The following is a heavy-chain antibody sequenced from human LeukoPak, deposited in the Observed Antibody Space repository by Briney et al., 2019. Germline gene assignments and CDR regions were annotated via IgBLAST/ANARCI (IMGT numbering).Heavy chain of an antibody. CDR3: ARDPNLAYCGGDCSLFDY. Sequence: EASVKVSCKASGYTFTGYYIHWVRQAPGQGLEWMGWISAYNGNTDYAQKLQGRVTMTTDTSTSTAYMELRSLRSDDTAVYYCARDPNLAYCGGDCSLFDYWGQGTLVTVSS. V-gene: IGHV1-18*04. D-gene: IGHD2-21*02. CDR1: GYTFTGYY. CDR2: ISAYNGNT. J-gene: IGHJ4*02.